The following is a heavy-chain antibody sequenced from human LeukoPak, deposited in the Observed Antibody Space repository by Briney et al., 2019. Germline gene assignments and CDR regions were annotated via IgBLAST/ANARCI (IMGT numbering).Heavy chain of an antibody. D-gene: IGHD5-12*01. V-gene: IGHV4-34*01. J-gene: IGHJ4*02. CDR3: ARLEGYSGYEIFDY. Sequence: SETLSLTCAVYGGSFSGYYWSWIRQPPGKGLEWIGEINHSGSTNYNPSLKSRVTISVDTSKNQFSLKLSSVTAADTAVYYCARLEGYSGYEIFDYWGQGTLVTVSS. CDR1: GGSFSGYY. CDR2: INHSGST.